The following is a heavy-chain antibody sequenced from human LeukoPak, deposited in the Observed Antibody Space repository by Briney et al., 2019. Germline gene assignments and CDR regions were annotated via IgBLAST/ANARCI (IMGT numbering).Heavy chain of an antibody. J-gene: IGHJ4*02. CDR3: ARRRLTMVRGLPYYFDY. Sequence: SETLSLTCAVYGGSFSGYYWSWIRQPPGKGLEWIGEINHSGSTYYNPSLKSRVTISVDTSKNQFSLKLSSVTAADTAVYYCARRRLTMVRGLPYYFDYWGQGTLVTVSS. V-gene: IGHV4-34*01. CDR2: INHSGST. D-gene: IGHD3-10*01. CDR1: GGSFSGYY.